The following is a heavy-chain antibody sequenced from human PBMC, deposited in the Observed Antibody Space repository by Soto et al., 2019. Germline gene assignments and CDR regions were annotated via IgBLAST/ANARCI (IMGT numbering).Heavy chain of an antibody. V-gene: IGHV4-39*01. CDR3: ARGLRYYDY. Sequence: SETLSLTCTVSGGSVSSGEYYWSWTRQPPGKGLEWIGSIYYSGSTYYNPSLKSRVTISVDTSKNQFSLKLSSVTAADTAVYYCARGLRYYDYWGQGTLVTVSS. D-gene: IGHD3-9*01. CDR1: GGSVSSGEYY. CDR2: IYYSGST. J-gene: IGHJ4*02.